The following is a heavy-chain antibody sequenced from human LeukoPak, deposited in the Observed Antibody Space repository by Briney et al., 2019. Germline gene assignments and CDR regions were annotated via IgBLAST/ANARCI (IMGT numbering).Heavy chain of an antibody. Sequence: SETLSLTCTVSAGSDSSSGYYWGWIRQPPGKGLEWIGNIYHSGSTYYTPSLKSRVTISVDTSKNQFSLNLSSVTAADTAVYYCARHRGDFGDSRGNFDSWGPGTLVTVSS. CDR3: ARHRGDFGDSRGNFDS. V-gene: IGHV4-39*01. CDR2: IYHSGST. CDR1: AGSDSSSGYY. D-gene: IGHD4-17*01. J-gene: IGHJ4*02.